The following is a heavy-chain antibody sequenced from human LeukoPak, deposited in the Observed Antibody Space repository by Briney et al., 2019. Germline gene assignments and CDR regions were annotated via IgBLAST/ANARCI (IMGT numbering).Heavy chain of an antibody. CDR1: GGSISSYY. Sequence: PSETLSLTCTVSGGSISSYYWSWIRQPPGKGLEWIGYIYYSGSTNYNPSLKSRVTISVETSKNQFSLKLSSVTAADTAVYYCAREGLAAAGAPFDYWGQGTLVTVSS. J-gene: IGHJ4*02. CDR2: IYYSGST. V-gene: IGHV4-59*01. CDR3: AREGLAAAGAPFDY. D-gene: IGHD6-13*01.